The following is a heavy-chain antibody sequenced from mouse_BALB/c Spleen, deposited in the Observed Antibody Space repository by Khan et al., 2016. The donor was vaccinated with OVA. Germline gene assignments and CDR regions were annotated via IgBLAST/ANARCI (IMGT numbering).Heavy chain of an antibody. V-gene: IGHV1S132*01. CDR1: GYTFTNYW. D-gene: IGHD2-1*01. J-gene: IGHJ3*01. CDR3: ARGYFGNYEFAY. CDR2: IFPGTGTT. Sequence: VQLQESEAELVKPGASEKLSCKTSGYTFTNYWIQWIKQRPGQGLEWIGEIFPGTGTTYYNENFKGKATLTIDTSSTTAYMQLSSLTSEDSAVYFCARGYFGNYEFAYWGQGTLVTVSA.